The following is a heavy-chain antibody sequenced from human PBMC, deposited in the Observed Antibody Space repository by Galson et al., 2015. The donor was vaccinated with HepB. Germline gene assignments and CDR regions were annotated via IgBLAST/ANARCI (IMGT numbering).Heavy chain of an antibody. D-gene: IGHD3-10*01. V-gene: IGHV3-23*01. CDR2: ISGNGGST. CDR1: GFTFSNYA. J-gene: IGHJ3*01. CDR3: AKWEVNCYGSGSYYDIDAFDV. Sequence: LRLSCAASGFTFSNYAMTWVRQAPGKGLEWVPAISGNGGSTYYADSVKGRFTVSRDNSKNTLYLQMNSLRAEDTALYYCAKWEVNCYGSGSYYDIDAFDVWGQGTMVTVSS.